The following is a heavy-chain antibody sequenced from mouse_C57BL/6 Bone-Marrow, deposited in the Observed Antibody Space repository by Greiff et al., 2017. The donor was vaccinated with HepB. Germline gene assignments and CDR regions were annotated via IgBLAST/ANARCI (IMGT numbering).Heavy chain of an antibody. CDR3: ARKRRFYGPYAMDY. D-gene: IGHD1-1*01. J-gene: IGHJ4*01. Sequence: VQLKESGPELVKPGASVKISCKASGYSFTDYNMNWVKQSNGKSLEWIGVINPNYGTTSYNQKFKGKATLTVDQSSSTAYMQLNSLTSEDSAVYYCARKRRFYGPYAMDYWGQGTSVTVSS. CDR2: INPNYGTT. CDR1: GYSFTDYN. V-gene: IGHV1-39*01.